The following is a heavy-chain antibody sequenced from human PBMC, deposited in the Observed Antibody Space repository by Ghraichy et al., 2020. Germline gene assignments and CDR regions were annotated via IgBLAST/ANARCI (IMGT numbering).Heavy chain of an antibody. Sequence: SETLSLTCTVSGDSISNYYWSWIRQPPGKGLEWIGYFYYSGSTNYNPSLKRRVTMSVDRSKNQFSLRLSSVTAADTAVYYCARQSGGYLNWFDPWGQGTLVTVSS. J-gene: IGHJ5*02. CDR1: GDSISNYY. V-gene: IGHV4-59*01. CDR2: FYYSGST. CDR3: ARQSGGYLNWFDP. D-gene: IGHD2-15*01.